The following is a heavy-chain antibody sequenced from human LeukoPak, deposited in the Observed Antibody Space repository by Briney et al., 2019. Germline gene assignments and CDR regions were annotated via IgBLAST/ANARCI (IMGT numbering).Heavy chain of an antibody. CDR2: IIPIFGTA. D-gene: IGHD6-13*01. CDR1: GGTFSSYA. CDR3: ARDGIAAAGTFDYYMDV. Sequence: SVKVSCKASGGTFSSYAISWVRQAPGQGLEWMGGIIPIFGTANYAQKFQGRVTITTDESTSTAYMELSSLRSEDTAVYYCARDGIAAAGTFDYYMDVWGKGTTVTVSS. V-gene: IGHV1-69*05. J-gene: IGHJ6*03.